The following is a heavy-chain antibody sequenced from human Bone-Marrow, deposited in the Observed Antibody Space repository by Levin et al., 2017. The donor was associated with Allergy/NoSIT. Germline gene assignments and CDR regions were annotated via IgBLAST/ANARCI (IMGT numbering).Heavy chain of an antibody. V-gene: IGHV3-11*01. CDR1: GFTFSDYY. D-gene: IGHD3-3*01. J-gene: IGHJ6*02. CDR3: ARDRRRFLEWLSNYYYYYGMDV. CDR2: ISSSGSTI. Sequence: GESLKISCAASGFTFSDYYMSWIRQAPGKGLEWVSYISSSGSTIYYADSVKGRFTISRDNAKNSLYLQMNSLRAEDTAVYYCARDRRRFLEWLSNYYYYYGMDVWGQGTTVTVSS.